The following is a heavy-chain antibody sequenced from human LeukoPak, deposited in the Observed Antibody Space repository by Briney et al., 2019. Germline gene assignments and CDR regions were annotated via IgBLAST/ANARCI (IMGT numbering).Heavy chain of an antibody. CDR3: VRDIELST. J-gene: IGHJ3*01. Sequence: PGGSLRLSCAASGFTFSHSAMTWVRPAPGGGLEWVSLISFSGANTYSADSVKGRFTISRDNSKDTLFLQMNSLRAEDTAIYYCVRDIELSTWGLGTMVTVSS. CDR1: GFTFSHSA. D-gene: IGHD3-16*02. CDR2: ISFSGANT. V-gene: IGHV3-23*01.